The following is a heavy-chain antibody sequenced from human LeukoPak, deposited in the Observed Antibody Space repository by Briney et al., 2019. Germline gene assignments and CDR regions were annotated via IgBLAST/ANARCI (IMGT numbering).Heavy chain of an antibody. V-gene: IGHV3-30-3*01. CDR2: ISYDGSNK. CDR3: ARDPDHCSSTSCYPANGWFDP. D-gene: IGHD2-2*01. J-gene: IGHJ5*02. CDR1: EFTFSSYA. Sequence: GRSLRLSCAASEFTFSSYAMHWVRQAPGKGLEWVAVISYDGSNKYYADSVKGRFTISRDNSKNTLYLQMNSLRAEDTAVYYCARDPDHCSSTSCYPANGWFDPWGQGTLVTVSS.